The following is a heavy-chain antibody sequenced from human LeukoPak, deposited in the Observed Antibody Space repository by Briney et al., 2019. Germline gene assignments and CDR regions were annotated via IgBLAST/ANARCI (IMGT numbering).Heavy chain of an antibody. CDR1: GFTFSSYG. D-gene: IGHD4-17*01. CDR3: AKDRYGSYYYYDMDV. Sequence: PGGSLRLSCAASGFTFSSYGMHWVRQAPGKGLEWVAVISYDGSNKYHADSVKGRFTISRDNSKNTLYLQMNSLRAEDTAVYYCAKDRYGSYYYYDMDVWGQGTTVTVSS. CDR2: ISYDGSNK. J-gene: IGHJ6*02. V-gene: IGHV3-30*18.